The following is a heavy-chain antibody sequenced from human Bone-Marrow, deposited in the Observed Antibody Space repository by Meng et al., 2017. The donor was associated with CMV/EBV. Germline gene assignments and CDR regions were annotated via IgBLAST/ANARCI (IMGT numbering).Heavy chain of an antibody. D-gene: IGHD6-6*01. V-gene: IGHV3-21*01. J-gene: IGHJ4*02. CDR2: IETSSTYI. Sequence: GGSLRLSCAASGFTFTSYTLNWVRQAPGKGLEWISSIETSSTYIYYAESARGRFTISRDNTKKSLYLQMNSLRAEDTAVYYCAREEYSSSTLDYWGQGTLVTVSS. CDR3: AREEYSSSTLDY. CDR1: GFTFTSYT.